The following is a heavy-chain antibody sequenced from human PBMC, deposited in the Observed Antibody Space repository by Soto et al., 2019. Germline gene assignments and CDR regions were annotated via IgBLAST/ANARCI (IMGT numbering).Heavy chain of an antibody. V-gene: IGHV1-24*01. CDR3: ATQFIAVATQLGCMDV. Sequence: GASVKVSCKVSGYTLTELCMHWVRQAPGKGLEWMGGFDPEDGETIYAQKFQGRVTMTEDTSTDTAYMELSSLRSEDTAVYDCATQFIAVATQLGCMDVWGQGTTVTVSS. D-gene: IGHD6-19*01. J-gene: IGHJ6*02. CDR1: GYTLTELC. CDR2: FDPEDGET.